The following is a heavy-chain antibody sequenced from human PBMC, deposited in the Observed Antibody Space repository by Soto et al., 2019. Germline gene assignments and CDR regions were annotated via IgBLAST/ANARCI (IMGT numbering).Heavy chain of an antibody. D-gene: IGHD6-19*01. CDR3: ARDMYSSDYFVKWFEP. CDR1: GFSFSSYA. Sequence: ESGGGVVQPGRSLRLSCTASGFSFSSYAMYWFRQPPGKGLEWVAVISRDGINKHYADSVKGRVTVSRDNSNHSLDLQLNSLRGEDTAMYYCARDMYSSDYFVKWFEPWGQGTLVTVSS. CDR2: ISRDGINK. J-gene: IGHJ5*02. V-gene: IGHV3-30-3*01.